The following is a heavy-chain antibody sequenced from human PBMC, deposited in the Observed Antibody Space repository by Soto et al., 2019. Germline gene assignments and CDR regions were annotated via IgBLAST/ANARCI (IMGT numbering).Heavy chain of an antibody. Sequence: ASVKFSCKXSGYTFTSYYMHWVRQAPGQGLEWMEISNPSGGKTSHAQKFQGRVTMTRDTSTSTVYMELSSLRSEDTGVYYCASGAVVTHAFDVWGQGTMVTVSS. CDR2: SNPSGGKT. J-gene: IGHJ3*01. D-gene: IGHD2-21*02. CDR3: ASGAVVTHAFDV. V-gene: IGHV1-46*01. CDR1: GYTFTSYY.